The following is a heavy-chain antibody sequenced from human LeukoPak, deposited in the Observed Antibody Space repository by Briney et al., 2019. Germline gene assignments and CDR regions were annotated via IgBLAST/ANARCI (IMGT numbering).Heavy chain of an antibody. CDR1: GFTFSNAW. Sequence: GGSLRLSCAASGFTFSNAWMSWVRQAPGKGLEWVGRIKSKTDGGTTDYAAPVKGRFTISRDNSKNTLYLQMNRLRAEDTAIYYCAKVYYYDSSGYYPADEPPFYYYYGMDVWGQGTTVTVSS. J-gene: IGHJ6*02. V-gene: IGHV3-15*01. D-gene: IGHD3-22*01. CDR3: AKVYYYDSSGYYPADEPPFYYYYGMDV. CDR2: IKSKTDGGTT.